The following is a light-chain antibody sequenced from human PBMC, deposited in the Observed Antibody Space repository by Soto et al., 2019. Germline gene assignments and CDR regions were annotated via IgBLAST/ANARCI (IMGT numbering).Light chain of an antibody. Sequence: DIQMTQSPSSLSASVGDRVTITCRAGQNIYTWLAWYQQKPGKAPKLLIYEASSLETGVPSRFSGSGSGTEFTLTISSLQPDDFATYYCQQYNTFWTFGQGTKVDIK. CDR1: QNIYTW. CDR3: QQYNTFWT. V-gene: IGKV1-5*03. J-gene: IGKJ1*01. CDR2: EAS.